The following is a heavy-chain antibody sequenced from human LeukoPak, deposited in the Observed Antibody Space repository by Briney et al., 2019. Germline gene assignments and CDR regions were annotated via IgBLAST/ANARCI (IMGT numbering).Heavy chain of an antibody. CDR2: ISGSGGST. J-gene: IGHJ4*02. CDR1: GFTFSSYA. Sequence: PGGSLRLSCAASGFTFSSYAMSWVRQAPGKGLEWVSAISGSGGSTYYADSVKGRFTISRDNSKNTLYLQMNSLRAEDTAVYYCAKDRLRYTTTVTTYDYWGQGTLVTVSS. D-gene: IGHD4-17*01. CDR3: AKDRLRYTTTVTTYDY. V-gene: IGHV3-23*01.